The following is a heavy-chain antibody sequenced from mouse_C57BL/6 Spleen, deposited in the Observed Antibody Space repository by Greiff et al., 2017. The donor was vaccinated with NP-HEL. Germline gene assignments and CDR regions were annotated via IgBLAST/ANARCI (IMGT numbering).Heavy chain of an antibody. CDR3: ARDRGAPIYDGPSWFAY. Sequence: EVQLVESGPGLVKPSQSLSLTCSVTGYSITSGYYWNWIRQFPGNKLEWMGYISYDGSNNYNPSLKNRISITRDTSKNQFFLKLNSVTTEDTATYYCARDRGAPIYDGPSWFAYWGQGTLVTVSA. CDR2: ISYDGSN. J-gene: IGHJ3*01. CDR1: GYSITSGYY. D-gene: IGHD2-3*01. V-gene: IGHV3-6*01.